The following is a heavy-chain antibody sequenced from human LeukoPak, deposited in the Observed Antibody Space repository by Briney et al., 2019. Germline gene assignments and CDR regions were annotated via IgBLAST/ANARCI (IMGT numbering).Heavy chain of an antibody. J-gene: IGHJ4*02. CDR3: ARVFGYTYGHADY. CDR1: GGSINGYY. Sequence: PSETLSLTCTVSGGSINGYYWCWMRQPPGKGLEWIGNFYSSGSANYNPSLKSRVTISVETSKNQFSLKLSSVTAADTAVYYCARVFGYTYGHADYWGQGTLVTASS. D-gene: IGHD5-18*01. V-gene: IGHV4-59*01. CDR2: FYSSGSA.